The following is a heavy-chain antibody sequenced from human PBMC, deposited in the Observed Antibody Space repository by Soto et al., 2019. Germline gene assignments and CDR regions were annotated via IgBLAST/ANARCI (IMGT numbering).Heavy chain of an antibody. D-gene: IGHD6-19*01. V-gene: IGHV1-24*01. CDR2: FDPEDGET. CDR3: ATDPYSSGSNDAFDI. Sequence: ASVKVSCKVSGYTLTELSMHWVRQAPGKGLEWMGGFDPEDGETIYAQKFQGRVTMTEDTSTDTAYMELSSLRSEDTAVYYCATDPYSSGSNDAFDIWGQGTMVPVSS. CDR1: GYTLTELS. J-gene: IGHJ3*02.